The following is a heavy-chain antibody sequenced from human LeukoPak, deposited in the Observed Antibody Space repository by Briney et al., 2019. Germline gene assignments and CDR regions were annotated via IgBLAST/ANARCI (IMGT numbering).Heavy chain of an antibody. J-gene: IGHJ3*02. CDR2: IYYSGST. D-gene: IGHD6-19*01. CDR1: GGSISSGGYY. V-gene: IGHV4-31*03. Sequence: SETLSLTCTVSGGSISSGGYYWSWIRQHPGKGLEWLGYIYYSGSTYYNPSLKSRVTISVDTSKNQFSLKLSSGTAADTAVYYCARRGSGWYVNAFDIWGQGTMVTVSS. CDR3: ARRGSGWYVNAFDI.